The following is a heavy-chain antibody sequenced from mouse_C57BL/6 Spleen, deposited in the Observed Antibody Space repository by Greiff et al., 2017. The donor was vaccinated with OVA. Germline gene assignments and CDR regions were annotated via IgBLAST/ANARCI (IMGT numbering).Heavy chain of an antibody. Sequence: VQLQQSGPELVKPGASVKISCKASGYSFTGYYMNWVKQSPEKSLEWIGEINPSTGGATYNQKFKAKATLTVDKSSSTAYMQLKSLTSEDSAVYYCARGTTNGPYFDYWGQGTTLTVSS. D-gene: IGHD1-1*01. V-gene: IGHV1-42*01. CDR2: INPSTGGA. CDR1: GYSFTGYY. CDR3: ARGTTNGPYFDY. J-gene: IGHJ2*01.